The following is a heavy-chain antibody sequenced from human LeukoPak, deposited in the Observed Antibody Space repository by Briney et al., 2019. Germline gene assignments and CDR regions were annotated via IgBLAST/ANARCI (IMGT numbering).Heavy chain of an antibody. Sequence: ASVKVSCKASGYTFTGYYMHWVRQAPGQGLEWMGWINPNSGGTNYAQKFQGRVAMTRDTSISTAYMERRRLRSYDTAVYYCASRRYCTNGVCYPFDYWGQGTLVTVSS. CDR3: ASRRYCTNGVCYPFDY. D-gene: IGHD2-8*01. V-gene: IGHV1-2*02. CDR1: GYTFTGYY. CDR2: INPNSGGT. J-gene: IGHJ4*02.